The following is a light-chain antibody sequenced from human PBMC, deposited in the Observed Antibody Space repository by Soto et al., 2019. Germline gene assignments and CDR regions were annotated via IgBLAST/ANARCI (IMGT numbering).Light chain of an antibody. CDR3: QRYISAPFT. V-gene: IGKV1-27*01. CDR2: AAS. Sequence: DIQVTQSPSSLSASVGDRVTITCRATQYIRNYLAWYQQKPGKVPKLLIYAASTLQSGVPSRFSGSGSGTDFTLTISSLQHEDVATYYCQRYISAPFTFGPGTNVDIK. CDR1: QYIRNY. J-gene: IGKJ3*01.